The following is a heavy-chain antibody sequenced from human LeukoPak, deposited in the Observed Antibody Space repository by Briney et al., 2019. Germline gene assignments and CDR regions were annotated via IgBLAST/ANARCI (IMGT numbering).Heavy chain of an antibody. J-gene: IGHJ3*02. D-gene: IGHD6-13*01. CDR1: GFTFSSYA. Sequence: QAGGSLRLSCAASGFTFSSYAMHWVRQAPGKGLEWVAVISYDGSNKYYADSVKGRFTISRDNSKNTLYLQMNSLRAEDTAVYYCSSPNGVSWYADAFDIWGQGTMVTVSS. V-gene: IGHV3-30-3*01. CDR2: ISYDGSNK. CDR3: SSPNGVSWYADAFDI.